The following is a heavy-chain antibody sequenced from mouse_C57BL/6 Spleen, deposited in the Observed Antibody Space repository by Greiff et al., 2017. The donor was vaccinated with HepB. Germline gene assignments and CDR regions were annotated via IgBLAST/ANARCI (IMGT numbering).Heavy chain of an antibody. CDR2: IYPRSGNT. CDR3: ARDSSGPAWFAY. Sequence: VMLVESGAELARPGASVKLSCKASGYTFTSYGISWVKQRTGQGLEWIGEIYPRSGNTYYNEKFKGKATLTADKSSSTAYMELRSLTSEDSAVYFCARDSSGPAWFAYWGQGTLVTVSA. CDR1: GYTFTSYG. J-gene: IGHJ3*01. D-gene: IGHD3-2*02. V-gene: IGHV1-81*01.